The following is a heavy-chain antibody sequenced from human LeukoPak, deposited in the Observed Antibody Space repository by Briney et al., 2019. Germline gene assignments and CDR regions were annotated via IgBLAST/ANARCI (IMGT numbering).Heavy chain of an antibody. CDR2: IYYSGST. CDR1: GGSISSSSYY. D-gene: IGHD5-12*01. CDR3: ARDSGYDYGKYYFDY. J-gene: IGHJ4*02. V-gene: IGHV4-39*07. Sequence: PSETLSLTCAVSGGSISSSSYYWGWIRQPPGKGLEWIGSIYYSGSTYYNPSLKSRVTISVDTSKNQFSLKLSSVTAADTAVYYCARDSGYDYGKYYFDYWGQGTLVTVSS.